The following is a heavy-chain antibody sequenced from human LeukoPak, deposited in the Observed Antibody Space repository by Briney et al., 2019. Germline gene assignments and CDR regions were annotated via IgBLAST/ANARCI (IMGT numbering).Heavy chain of an antibody. CDR1: GFSFSDYE. Sequence: PGGSLRLSCAASGFSFSDYEMNWVRQAPGKGLEWLSHIDISGNTIHYADSVEGRFTISRDNSKNTLYLQMNSLRAEDTAVYYCAKISGYYYGSGSYPTTPYYFDYWGQGTLVTVSS. CDR3: AKISGYYYGSGSYPTTPYYFDY. D-gene: IGHD3-10*01. V-gene: IGHV3-48*03. CDR2: IDISGNTI. J-gene: IGHJ4*02.